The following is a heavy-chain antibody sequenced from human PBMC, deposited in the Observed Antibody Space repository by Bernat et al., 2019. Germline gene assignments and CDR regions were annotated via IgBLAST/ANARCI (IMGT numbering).Heavy chain of an antibody. CDR2: ISYDGSNK. CDR1: GFTFSSYA. J-gene: IGHJ4*02. D-gene: IGHD1-1*01. Sequence: QVQLVESGGGVVQPGRSLRLSCAASGFTFSSYAMHWVRQAPGKGLEWVAVISYDGSNKYYADSVKGRFTISRDNSKNTLYLQMNSLRAEDTAVYYCARVSPRGELEHDDWGQGTLVTVSS. V-gene: IGHV3-30*01. CDR3: ARVSPRGELEHDD.